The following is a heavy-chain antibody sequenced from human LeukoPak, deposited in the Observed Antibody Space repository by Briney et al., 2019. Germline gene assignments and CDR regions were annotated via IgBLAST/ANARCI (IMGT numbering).Heavy chain of an antibody. D-gene: IGHD3-10*01. Sequence: SETLSLTCTVSGGSINTFYWSWIRQPAGKGLEWIGRIYTSGSTNYNPSLKSRVTMSVDTSKNQFSLRLSSVTAADTAVYYCARGGGSGSYYYYYYMDVWGKGTTVTISS. CDR2: IYTSGST. J-gene: IGHJ6*03. CDR1: GGSINTFY. V-gene: IGHV4-4*07. CDR3: ARGGGSGSYYYYYYMDV.